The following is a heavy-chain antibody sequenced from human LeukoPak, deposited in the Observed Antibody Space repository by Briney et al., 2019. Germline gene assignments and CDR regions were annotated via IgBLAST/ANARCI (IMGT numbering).Heavy chain of an antibody. Sequence: GGSLRLSCAASGFTFSSYAMSWVRQAPGKWLEWVSAISGRGGSTYYADSVKGRFTISRDNSKNTLYLQMNSLRAEDTAVYYCAKNPKLRSKPYWGQGTLVTVSS. V-gene: IGHV3-23*01. J-gene: IGHJ4*02. CDR3: AKNPKLRSKPY. CDR2: ISGRGGST. CDR1: GFTFSSYA. D-gene: IGHD1-7*01.